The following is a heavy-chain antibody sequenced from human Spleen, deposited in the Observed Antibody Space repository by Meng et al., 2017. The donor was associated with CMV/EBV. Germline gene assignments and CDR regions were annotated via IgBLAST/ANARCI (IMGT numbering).Heavy chain of an antibody. CDR2: INHSEST. V-gene: IGHV4-34*01. Sequence: SETLSLTCAVYGESFSAYYWSWIRQPPGKGLEWIGEINHSESTNYNPSLKSRVTISVDTSKNQFSLKLSSVTAADTAVHYCARDDCSSTSCSHRNYYYGMDVWGQGTTVTVSS. J-gene: IGHJ6*02. D-gene: IGHD2-2*01. CDR3: ARDDCSSTSCSHRNYYYGMDV. CDR1: GESFSAYY.